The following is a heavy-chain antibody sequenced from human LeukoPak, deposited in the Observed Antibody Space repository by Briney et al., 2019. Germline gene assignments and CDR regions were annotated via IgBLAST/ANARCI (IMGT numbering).Heavy chain of an antibody. CDR2: IYYSGST. CDR1: GGSISSGSYY. Sequence: TPSQTLSLTCTVSGGSISSGSYYWSWIRQPPGKGLEWIGYIYYSGSTYYNPSLKSRVTISVDTSKNQFSLKLSSVTAADTAVYYCARDETTVVTRLWANWGQGTLVTVSS. J-gene: IGHJ4*02. D-gene: IGHD4-23*01. CDR3: ARDETTVVTRLWAN. V-gene: IGHV4-30-4*01.